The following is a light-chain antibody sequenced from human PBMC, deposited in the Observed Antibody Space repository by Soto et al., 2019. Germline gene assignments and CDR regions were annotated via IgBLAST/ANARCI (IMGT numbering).Light chain of an antibody. Sequence: EIVLTQSPATLSLSPGDRATLSCRAGQSVSDYLGWYQQKPGQPPRLLLYDASSRAAGGPHRFSGGGSGTAFTLIISSIQPEDFAAYYCQQRVSYPLTFGGGTKVEIK. CDR2: DAS. J-gene: IGKJ4*01. CDR1: QSVSDY. V-gene: IGKV3-11*01. CDR3: QQRVSYPLT.